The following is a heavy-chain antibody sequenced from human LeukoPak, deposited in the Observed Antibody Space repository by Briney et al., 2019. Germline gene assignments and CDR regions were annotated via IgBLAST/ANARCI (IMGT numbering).Heavy chain of an antibody. CDR2: IYHSGST. Sequence: SETLSLTCAVSGGSISSSNWWSWVRQPPGKGLEWIGEIYHSGSTNYNPSLKSRVTISVDKSKNQFSLKLSSVTAADTAVYYCASWSSGYSAFDIWGQGTMVTVSS. CDR1: GGSISSSNW. D-gene: IGHD3-22*01. V-gene: IGHV4-4*02. J-gene: IGHJ3*02. CDR3: ASWSSGYSAFDI.